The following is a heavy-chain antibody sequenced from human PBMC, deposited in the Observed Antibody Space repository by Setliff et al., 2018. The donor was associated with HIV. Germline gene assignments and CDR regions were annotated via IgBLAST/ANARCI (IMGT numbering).Heavy chain of an antibody. D-gene: IGHD3-10*01. CDR2: IIPILGIA. Sequence: SVKVSCKASGGTFSSYAISWVRQAPGQGLEWMGGIIPILGIANYAEKFQGRVTITADTSTDTAYMELSSLRSEDTAVYHCAPEHNYYGSGSYSWFDPWGQGTLVTVSS. J-gene: IGHJ5*02. V-gene: IGHV1-69*10. CDR1: GGTFSSYA. CDR3: APEHNYYGSGSYSWFDP.